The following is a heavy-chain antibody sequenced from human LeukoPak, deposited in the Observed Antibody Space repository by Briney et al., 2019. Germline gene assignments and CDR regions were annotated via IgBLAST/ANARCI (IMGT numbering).Heavy chain of an antibody. CDR1: GGSFSGYY. J-gene: IGHJ6*03. CDR2: INHSGST. D-gene: IGHD3-10*01. Sequence: TSETLSLTCAVYGGSFSGYYWSWIRQPPGKGLEWIGEINHSGSTNYNPSLKSRVTISVDTSKNQFSLKLSSVTAADTAVYYCARHGSGSYYYYYYMDVWGKGTTVTISS. CDR3: ARHGSGSYYYYYYMDV. V-gene: IGHV4-34*01.